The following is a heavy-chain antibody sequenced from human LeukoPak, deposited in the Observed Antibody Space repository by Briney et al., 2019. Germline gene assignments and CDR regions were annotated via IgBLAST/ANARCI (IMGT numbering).Heavy chain of an antibody. J-gene: IGHJ5*02. Sequence: ASVKVSCKASGYTFTSYGISWVRQAPGQGLEWMGRISAYNGNTNYAQKLQGRVTMTTDTSTSTAYMELRSLRSDDTAVYYCAITTTYYDFWSGYQPHWFDPWGQGTLVTVSS. CDR2: ISAYNGNT. CDR3: AITTTYYDFWSGYQPHWFDP. D-gene: IGHD3-3*01. V-gene: IGHV1-18*01. CDR1: GYTFTSYG.